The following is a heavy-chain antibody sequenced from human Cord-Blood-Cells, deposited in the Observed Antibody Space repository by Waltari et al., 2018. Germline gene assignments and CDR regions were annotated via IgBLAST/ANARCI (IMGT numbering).Heavy chain of an antibody. Sequence: QVQLQQWGAGLLKPSETLSLTCAVYGGSFSGYYWSWIRQPPGKGLEWIGEINHSGRTNYNPSLKSRGTISVDTSKNQFSLKLSSVTAADTAVYYCARVGDIVVVVAATSFDYWGQGTLVTVSS. V-gene: IGHV4-34*01. CDR1: GGSFSGYY. CDR2: INHSGRT. J-gene: IGHJ4*02. D-gene: IGHD2-15*01. CDR3: ARVGDIVVVVAATSFDY.